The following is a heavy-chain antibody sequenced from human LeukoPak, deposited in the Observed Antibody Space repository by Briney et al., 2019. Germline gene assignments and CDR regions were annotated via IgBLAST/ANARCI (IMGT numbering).Heavy chain of an antibody. CDR1: GFTFSDYY. CDR3: AKAIDNRGYYFERGADF. Sequence: GGSLRLSCAASGFTFSDYYMSWVRQAPGKGLEWVSAISGSGGSTYYADSVKGRFTISRDNSKNTLYLQMNSLRAEDTAEYFCAKAIDNRGYYFERGADFWGQGTMVTVSS. D-gene: IGHD3-22*01. V-gene: IGHV3-23*01. CDR2: ISGSGGST. J-gene: IGHJ4*02.